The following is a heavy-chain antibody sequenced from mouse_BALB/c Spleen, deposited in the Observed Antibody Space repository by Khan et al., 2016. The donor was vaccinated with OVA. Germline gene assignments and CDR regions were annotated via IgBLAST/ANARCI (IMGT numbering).Heavy chain of an antibody. Sequence: LVKTGASVKISCKASGYSSSGYYMHWVKQSHGKSLEWFGYISCYNGSTTYNQKFKGKATFTVDTSSSTVYMQFNSLTSEYSAVCYCTRGDYYGSDSFAYRGQGTLVTVSA. J-gene: IGHJ3*01. CDR3: TRGDYYGSDSFAY. CDR1: GYSSSGYY. D-gene: IGHD1-1*01. CDR2: ISCYNGST. V-gene: IGHV1S34*01.